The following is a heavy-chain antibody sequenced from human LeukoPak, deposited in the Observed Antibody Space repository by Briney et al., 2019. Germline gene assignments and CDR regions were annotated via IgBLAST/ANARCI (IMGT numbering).Heavy chain of an antibody. CDR2: IKSDGSST. CDR1: GFTFSSYW. Sequence: PGGSLRLSCAASGFTFSSYWMHWVRQAPGKGLVWVSRIKSDGSSTSYADSVKGRFTISRDNANNTLYLQMNSLRAEDTAVYYCARDQYSSGPRPIDYWGQGTLVTVSS. J-gene: IGHJ4*02. V-gene: IGHV3-74*01. D-gene: IGHD5-18*01. CDR3: ARDQYSSGPRPIDY.